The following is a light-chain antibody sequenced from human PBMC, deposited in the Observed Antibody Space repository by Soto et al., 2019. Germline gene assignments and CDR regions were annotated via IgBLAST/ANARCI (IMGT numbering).Light chain of an antibody. CDR3: QQYGSSPLT. Sequence: IVLTQSPGTLSLSPGERATLSCRASQYVSTTFFAWYQQKPGQAPRLLIYGTSNRATGIPDRFSGSGSGTDFTLTISRQEPEDFAVYYCQQYGSSPLTFGGGTRMEIK. J-gene: IGKJ4*01. V-gene: IGKV3-20*01. CDR1: QYVSTTF. CDR2: GTS.